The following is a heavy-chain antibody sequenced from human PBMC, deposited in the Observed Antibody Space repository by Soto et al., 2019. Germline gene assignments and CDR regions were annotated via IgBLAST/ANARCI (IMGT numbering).Heavy chain of an antibody. CDR2: IYHSGST. D-gene: IGHD3-3*01. Sequence: SETLSLTCAVSGGSISSSNWWSWVRQPPGKGLEWIGEIYHSGSTNYNPSLKSRVTISVDKSKNQFSLKLSSVTAADTAVYYCARGPPYDFWSGYYPFDPWGQGTLVTVS. CDR1: GGSISSSNW. V-gene: IGHV4-4*02. CDR3: ARGPPYDFWSGYYPFDP. J-gene: IGHJ5*02.